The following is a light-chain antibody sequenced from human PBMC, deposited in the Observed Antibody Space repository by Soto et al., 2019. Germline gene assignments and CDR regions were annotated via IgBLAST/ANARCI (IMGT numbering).Light chain of an antibody. Sequence: QSVLTQPPSVSEAPGQRVTISCTGSSSNIGAGYEAHWYQQVPGTAPKLLIYENNNRPSGVPDRFSGSKSGTSASLAITGLQAEDEAAYYCHSYDTSLSGYVFGTGTKVTVL. CDR2: ENN. V-gene: IGLV1-40*01. J-gene: IGLJ1*01. CDR3: HSYDTSLSGYV. CDR1: SSNIGAGYE.